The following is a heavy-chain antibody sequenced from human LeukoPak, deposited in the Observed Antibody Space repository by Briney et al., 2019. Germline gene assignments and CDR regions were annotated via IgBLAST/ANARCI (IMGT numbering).Heavy chain of an antibody. CDR1: GFTFSSYA. V-gene: IGHV3-23*01. CDR2: LSNSGGTT. D-gene: IGHD3-10*01. CDR3: AKGRPLPRRGAFDI. J-gene: IGHJ3*02. Sequence: PGGSLRLSCAASGFTFSSYAMSWVRQAPGKGLEWVSVLSNSGGTTYYADSVKGQFTISRDNSKNTLYLQMNSLRAEDTALYYCAKGRPLPRRGAFDIWGQGTMVTVSS.